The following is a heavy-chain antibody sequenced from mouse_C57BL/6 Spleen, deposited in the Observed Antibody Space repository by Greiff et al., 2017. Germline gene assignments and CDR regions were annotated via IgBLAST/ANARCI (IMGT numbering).Heavy chain of an antibody. CDR2: IYPGSGST. CDR1: GYTFTSYW. V-gene: IGHV1-55*01. Sequence: VQLQPPGAELVKPGASVKMSCKASGYTFTSYWITWVKQRPGQGLEWIGDIYPGSGSTNYNEKFKSKATLTVDTSSSTAYMQLSSLTSEDSAVYYCARRGYDYDAVSVYFDYWGQGTTLTVSS. J-gene: IGHJ2*01. D-gene: IGHD2-4*01. CDR3: ARRGYDYDAVSVYFDY.